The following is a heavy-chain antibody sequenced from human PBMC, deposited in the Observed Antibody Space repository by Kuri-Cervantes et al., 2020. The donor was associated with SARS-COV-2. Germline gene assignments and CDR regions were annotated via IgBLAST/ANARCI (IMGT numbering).Heavy chain of an antibody. D-gene: IGHD3-3*01. V-gene: IGHV3-48*02. CDR3: ARDGSDDFWSGHELGMDV. Sequence: GESLKISCAASGFTFSSYSMNWVRQAPGKRLEWVSYISSSSSTIYYADSVKGRFTISRDNAKNSLYLQMNSLRDEDTAVYYCARDGSDDFWSGHELGMDVWGQGTTVTVSS. J-gene: IGHJ6*02. CDR2: ISSSSSTI. CDR1: GFTFSSYS.